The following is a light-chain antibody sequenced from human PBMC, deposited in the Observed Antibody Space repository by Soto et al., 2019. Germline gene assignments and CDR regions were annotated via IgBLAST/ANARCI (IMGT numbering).Light chain of an antibody. Sequence: EIVLTQSPGILSLSPGERASLSCGASQSISSSFLAWYQQKPGQAPRLLIYGASSRATGIPDRFSGTGSETDFTLTISRLEPEDFAVYYCQQYNQWPPWTFGQGTKVDIK. CDR2: GAS. CDR3: QQYNQWPPWT. J-gene: IGKJ1*01. V-gene: IGKV3-20*01. CDR1: QSISSSF.